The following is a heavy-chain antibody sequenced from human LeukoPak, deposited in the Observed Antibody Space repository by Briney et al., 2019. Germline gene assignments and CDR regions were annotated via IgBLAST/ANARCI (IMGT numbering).Heavy chain of an antibody. V-gene: IGHV1-46*01. CDR2: INPSGGST. J-gene: IGHJ4*02. CDR3: ARCGPSGSYYCAFDY. D-gene: IGHD1-26*01. CDR1: GYTFTSYY. Sequence: ASVKVSCKASGYTFTSYYMHWVRQAPGQGLEWMGIINPSGGSTSYAQKFQGRVTMTRDTSTSTIYMELSSLRSEDTAVYYCARCGPSGSYYCAFDYWGQGTLVTVSS.